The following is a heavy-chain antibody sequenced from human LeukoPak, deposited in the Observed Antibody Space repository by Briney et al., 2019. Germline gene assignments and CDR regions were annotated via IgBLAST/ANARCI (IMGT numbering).Heavy chain of an antibody. CDR3: AKEYYGGNSDAFDI. V-gene: IGHV3-23*01. CDR1: GFTFSSYA. J-gene: IGHJ3*02. Sequence: GGSLRLSCAASGFTFSSYAMSWVRQAPGKGLEWVSGISGNSDSTYYADSAKGRFTISRDNSKNTLYLQMNSLRAEDTALYYCAKEYYGGNSDAFDIWGQGTMVTVSS. D-gene: IGHD4-23*01. CDR2: ISGNSDST.